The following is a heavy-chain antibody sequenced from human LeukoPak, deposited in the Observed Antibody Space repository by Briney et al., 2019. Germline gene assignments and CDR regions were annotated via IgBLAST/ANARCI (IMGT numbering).Heavy chain of an antibody. CDR1: GFTFSTYA. CDR2: ISGSGDST. Sequence: GGSLRLSCAASGFTFSTYAMTWVRQAPGKGLEWVSGISGSGDSTFHADSVKGRFTISRDNSKNTLYLQMNSLRPEDTAIYYCAKDSLDYWGQGTLVTVAS. CDR3: AKDSLDY. J-gene: IGHJ4*02. V-gene: IGHV3-23*01.